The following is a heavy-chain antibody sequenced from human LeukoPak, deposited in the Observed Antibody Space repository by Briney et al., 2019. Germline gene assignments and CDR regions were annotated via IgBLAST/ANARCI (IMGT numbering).Heavy chain of an antibody. J-gene: IGHJ5*02. V-gene: IGHV1-2*02. Sequence: WASVKVSCKASGYTFTGFYFHWVRQAPGQGLEWVGFIDPNNGATSYAQKFRGRVSVTRDTSISTAYMELSSLRSDDTAIYYCARDRPNNWFDPWGQGTLVTVSS. CDR2: IDPNNGAT. CDR3: ARDRPNNWFDP. CDR1: GYTFTGFY.